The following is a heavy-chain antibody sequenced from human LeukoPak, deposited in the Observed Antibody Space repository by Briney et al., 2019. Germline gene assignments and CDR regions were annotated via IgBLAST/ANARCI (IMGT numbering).Heavy chain of an antibody. V-gene: IGHV4-31*03. CDR1: GGSISSGGYY. J-gene: IGHJ4*02. CDR3: ARDIRGYSGYGRPGGYYFDY. D-gene: IGHD5-12*01. CDR2: IYYSGST. Sequence: SETLSLTCTVSGGSISSGGYYWSWIRQHPGKGLEWIGYIYYSGSTYYNPSLKSRVTISVDTSKNQFSLKLSSVTAADTAVYYCARDIRGYSGYGRPGGYYFDYWGQGTLVTVSS.